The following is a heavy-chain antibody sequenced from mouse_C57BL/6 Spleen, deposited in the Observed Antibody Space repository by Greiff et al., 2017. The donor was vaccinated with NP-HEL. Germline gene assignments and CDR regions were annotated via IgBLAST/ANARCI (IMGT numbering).Heavy chain of an antibody. V-gene: IGHV1-76*01. J-gene: IGHJ1*03. CDR1: GYTFTDYY. CDR2: IYPGSGNT. Sequence: QVQLKESGAELVRPGASVKLSCKASGYTFTDYYINWVKQRPGQGLEWIARIYPGSGNTYYNEKFKGKATLTAEKSSSTAYMQLSSLTSEDSAVYFCARAPYGSLWYFDVWGTGTTVTVSS. CDR3: ARAPYGSLWYFDV. D-gene: IGHD1-1*01.